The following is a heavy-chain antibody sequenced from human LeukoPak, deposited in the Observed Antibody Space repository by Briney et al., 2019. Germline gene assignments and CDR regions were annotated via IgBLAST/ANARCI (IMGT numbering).Heavy chain of an antibody. CDR1: GGPISSYY. D-gene: IGHD6-13*01. J-gene: IGHJ4*02. CDR2: IYYSGST. CDR3: ASSRYSSSWYGGIVGALDY. Sequence: SETLSLTCTVSGGPISSYYWSWIRQPPGKGLEWIGYIYYSGSTNYNPSLKSRVTISVDTSKNQFSLKLSSVTAADTAVYYCASSRYSSSWYGGIVGALDYWGQGTLVTVSS. V-gene: IGHV4-59*01.